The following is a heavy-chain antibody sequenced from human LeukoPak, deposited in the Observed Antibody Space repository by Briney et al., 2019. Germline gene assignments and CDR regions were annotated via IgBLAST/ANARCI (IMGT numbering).Heavy chain of an antibody. V-gene: IGHV4-61*01. CDR3: ARRDCTNGVCYWYFDL. Sequence: SETLSLTCTVSGYSISSGYYWPWISQPPGKGLEWIGYIYYSGSTNYNPSLKSPVTISVDTSKNQFSLKLSSVTAADTAVYYCARRDCTNGVCYWYFDLWGRGTLVTVSS. D-gene: IGHD2-8*01. J-gene: IGHJ2*01. CDR2: IYYSGST. CDR1: GYSISSGYY.